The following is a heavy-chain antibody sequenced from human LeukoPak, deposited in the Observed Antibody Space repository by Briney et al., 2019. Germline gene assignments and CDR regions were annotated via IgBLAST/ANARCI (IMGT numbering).Heavy chain of an antibody. CDR1: GGPFSGYY. V-gene: IGHV4-34*01. Sequence: PSETLSLTCAVYGGPFSGYYWSWIRQSPGKGLEWIGEINHSGSTNYNPSLKSRVTISVDTSKNQFSLKLSSVTAADTAVYYCARGGYGDYDSAIDYWGQGTLVTVSS. D-gene: IGHD4-17*01. CDR2: INHSGST. CDR3: ARGGYGDYDSAIDY. J-gene: IGHJ4*02.